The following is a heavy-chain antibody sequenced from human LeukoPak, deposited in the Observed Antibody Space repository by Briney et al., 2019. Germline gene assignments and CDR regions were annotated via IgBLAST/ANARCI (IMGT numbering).Heavy chain of an antibody. Sequence: QAGGSLRLSCAASGFIFRSYWMVWVRQAPGKGLEWVASIDEHGFKTYYAASVTGRFTISKDTAKNSLDLQMKSLRAEDTAVYYCARDGITCTRDYWGQGALVTVSS. CDR1: GFIFRSYW. CDR2: IDEHGFKT. J-gene: IGHJ4*02. CDR3: ARDGITCTRDY. D-gene: IGHD1-7*01. V-gene: IGHV3-7*01.